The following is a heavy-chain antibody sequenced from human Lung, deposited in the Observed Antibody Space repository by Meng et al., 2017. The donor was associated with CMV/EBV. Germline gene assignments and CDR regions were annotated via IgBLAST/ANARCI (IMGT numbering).Heavy chain of an antibody. J-gene: IGHJ6*02. D-gene: IGHD3-3*01. Sequence: ASXXVSXKASGYTFTYYYIHWVRQAPGQGLEWMGIINASGGNTNYAQKFQGRVTMTRDTSTSTVYMELSSLRSEDTAVYYCARGQGSTFGTGYGMDVWGQGPTVTVSS. V-gene: IGHV1-46*01. CDR3: ARGQGSTFGTGYGMDV. CDR1: GYTFTYYY. CDR2: INASGGNT.